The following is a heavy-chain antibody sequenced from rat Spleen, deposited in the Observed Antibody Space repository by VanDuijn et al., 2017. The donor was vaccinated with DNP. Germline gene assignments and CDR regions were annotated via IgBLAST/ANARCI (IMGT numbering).Heavy chain of an antibody. Sequence: VQLVESGGGLVKPGRSLKLSCAASGFTFSNYDMAWVRQTPGKGQEWIAAISSGGSTYYNSGLKSRLTIRRDTSKSQVFLEMNSLQTEDTAIYFCTGAPYGSWAMDAWGQGALVTVSS. CDR1: GFTFSNYD. V-gene: IGHV2S12*01. CDR3: TGAPYGSWAMDA. J-gene: IGHJ4*01. CDR2: ISSGGST. D-gene: IGHD1-3*01.